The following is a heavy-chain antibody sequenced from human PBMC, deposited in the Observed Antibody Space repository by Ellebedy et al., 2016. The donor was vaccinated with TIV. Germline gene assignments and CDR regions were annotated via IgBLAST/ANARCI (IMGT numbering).Heavy chain of an antibody. J-gene: IGHJ3*02. V-gene: IGHV1-18*01. CDR1: GYTFTSYG. D-gene: IGHD2-21*02. CDR3: ARVNCGGDCWGAFDI. CDR2: ISAYNGNT. Sequence: AASVKVSCKASGYTFTSYGISWVRHAPGQGLEWMGWISAYNGNTNYAQKLQGRVTMTTDTSTSTAYMELRSLRSDDTAVYYCARVNCGGDCWGAFDIWGQGTMVTVSS.